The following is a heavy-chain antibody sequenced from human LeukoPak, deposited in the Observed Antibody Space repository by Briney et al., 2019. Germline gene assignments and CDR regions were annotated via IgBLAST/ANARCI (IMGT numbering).Heavy chain of an antibody. V-gene: IGHV1-8*03. CDR1: GYTFTSYD. CDR3: ARGRYVRTKQWLAPNDAFDI. D-gene: IGHD6-19*01. Sequence: ASVKVSCKASGYTFTSYDINWVRQATGQGLEWMGWMSPNSGNTGYAQKFQGRVTITRNTSISTAYMELSSLRSEDTAVYYCARGRYVRTKQWLAPNDAFDIWGQGTMVTVSS. CDR2: MSPNSGNT. J-gene: IGHJ3*02.